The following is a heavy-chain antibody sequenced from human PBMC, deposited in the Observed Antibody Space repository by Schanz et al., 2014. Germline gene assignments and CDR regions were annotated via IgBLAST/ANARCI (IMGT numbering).Heavy chain of an antibody. J-gene: IGHJ4*02. CDR1: GGSFSGYY. CDR3: ARLYCSTPGCYVSPNGFAKDY. V-gene: IGHV4-34*01. D-gene: IGHD2-2*01. Sequence: QVQLQQWGAGLLKPSETLSLTCAVSGGSFSGYYWSWIRQPPDTGLEWIGEINQSGDTNYNPSLKSRLPMSVDTSNNQFSLKLRSVTAADTAVYYCARLYCSTPGCYVSPNGFAKDYWGQGTLVTVSS. CDR2: INQSGDT.